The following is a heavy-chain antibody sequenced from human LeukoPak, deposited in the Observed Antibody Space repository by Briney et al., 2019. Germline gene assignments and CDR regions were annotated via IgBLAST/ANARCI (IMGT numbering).Heavy chain of an antibody. CDR2: INPNGGSA. CDR3: VRGRPTYRSWSGSSLIDP. J-gene: IGHJ5*02. CDR1: GYTFTSYY. D-gene: IGHD3-3*01. V-gene: IGHV1-46*01. Sequence: GASVKVSCKASGYTFTSYYMHWVRQAPGQGLEWMGIINPNGGSASNAQKSQGRVTMTRDMSTSTVYMELSSLRSEDTAVYYCVRGRPTYRSWSGSSLIDPWGQGTLVTVSS.